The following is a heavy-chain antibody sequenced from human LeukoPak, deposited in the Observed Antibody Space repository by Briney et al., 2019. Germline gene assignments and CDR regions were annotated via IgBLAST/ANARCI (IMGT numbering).Heavy chain of an antibody. V-gene: IGHV4-59*01. CDR3: ARSSGWFVDL. Sequence: SETLSLTCTVSGGPISSDYWSWIRQPPGKGLEWIGYIYYSGSTTNYNPSLKSRVTISVDTSKNQFSLNLSSVTAADTAVYYCARSSGWFVDLWGRGTLVTVSS. J-gene: IGHJ2*01. CDR2: IYYSGSTT. CDR1: GGPISSDY. D-gene: IGHD6-19*01.